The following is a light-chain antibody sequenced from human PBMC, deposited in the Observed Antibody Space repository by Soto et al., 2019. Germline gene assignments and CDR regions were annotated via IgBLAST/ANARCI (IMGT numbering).Light chain of an antibody. Sequence: DIQMTQSPSSLSASVGDRVTITCEAIQDISNYLNWYQQKPGKAPKLLIYDASNLETGVPSRFSGRGSGTDFTFTISSLQPEDIATYYCQQYDNPNLTVTFGGGTKVDVK. CDR2: DAS. V-gene: IGKV1-33*01. CDR1: QDISNY. J-gene: IGKJ4*01. CDR3: QQYDNPNLTVT.